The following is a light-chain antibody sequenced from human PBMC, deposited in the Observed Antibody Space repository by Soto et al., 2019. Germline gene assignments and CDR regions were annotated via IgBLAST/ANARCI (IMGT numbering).Light chain of an antibody. Sequence: DIQLTQSPSFRSASVGDRVTITCRAIQDISDYLAWYQQRPGKAPKLLIYDASTLQSGVQSRFSGSGSGTEFTLTSRILQPEDFAPYTCQQLNRYPLTVGGGTKVEIK. CDR1: QDISDY. CDR3: QQLNRYPLT. V-gene: IGKV1-9*01. J-gene: IGKJ4*01. CDR2: DAS.